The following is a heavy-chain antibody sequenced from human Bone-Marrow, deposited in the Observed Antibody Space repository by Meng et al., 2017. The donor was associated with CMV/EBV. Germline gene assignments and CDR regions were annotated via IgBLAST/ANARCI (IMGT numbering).Heavy chain of an antibody. D-gene: IGHD3-3*01. V-gene: IGHV3-9*01. J-gene: IGHJ6*02. CDR1: GFTFDDCA. Sequence: SLKISCAASGFTFDDCAMHWVRQAPGKGLEWVSGISWNSASIGYADSVKGRFTISRDNAKNSLYLQMNSLRAEDTAVYYCARTQRFLGIRDYYYGMDVWGQGTTVTVSS. CDR3: ARTQRFLGIRDYYYGMDV. CDR2: ISWNSASI.